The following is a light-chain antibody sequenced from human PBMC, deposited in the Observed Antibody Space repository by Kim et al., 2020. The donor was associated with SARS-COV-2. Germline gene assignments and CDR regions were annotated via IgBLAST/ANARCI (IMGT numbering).Light chain of an antibody. CDR1: SLRSYD. V-gene: IGLV3-19*01. J-gene: IGLJ2*01. CDR2: GKN. CDR3: NSRDSNDNVV. Sequence: SSELTQDPGVSVAWGQTVRITCQGDSLRSYDATWYQQKPGQAPILVIYGKNNRPSGIPDRFSGSSSGNTASLTITGTQAGDEADYYCNSRDSNDNVVFGG.